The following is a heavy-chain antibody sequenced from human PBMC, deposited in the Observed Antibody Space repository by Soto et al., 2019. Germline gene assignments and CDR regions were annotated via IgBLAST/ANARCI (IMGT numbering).Heavy chain of an antibody. CDR2: ISGSGGST. V-gene: IGHV3-23*01. Sequence: GSLRLSCAASGFTFSSYAMSWVRQAPGKGLEWVSAISGSGGSTYYADSVKGRFTISRDNSKNTLYLQMNSLRAEDTAVYYCAKDQIYYYDSSGYFSPFDYWGQGTLVTVSS. J-gene: IGHJ4*02. CDR3: AKDQIYYYDSSGYFSPFDY. CDR1: GFTFSSYA. D-gene: IGHD3-22*01.